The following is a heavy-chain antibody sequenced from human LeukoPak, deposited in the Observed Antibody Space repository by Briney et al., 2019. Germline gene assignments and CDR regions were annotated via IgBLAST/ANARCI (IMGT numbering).Heavy chain of an antibody. CDR3: ATWGARACSSTSCQIVDY. D-gene: IGHD2-2*01. V-gene: IGHV1-24*01. Sequence: ASVKVSCKVSGYTLTELSMHWVRQAPGKGLEWMGGFDPEDGETIYAQKFQGRVTMTEDTSTDTAYMELSSLRSEDTAVYYCATWGARACSSTSCQIVDYWGQGTLVTVSS. J-gene: IGHJ4*02. CDR2: FDPEDGET. CDR1: GYTLTELS.